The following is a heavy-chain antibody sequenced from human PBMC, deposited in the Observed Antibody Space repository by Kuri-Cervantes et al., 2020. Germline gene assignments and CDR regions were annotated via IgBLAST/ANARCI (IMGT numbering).Heavy chain of an antibody. CDR2: IYHSGST. CDR1: GGSISSGGYY. Sequence: SETLSLTCTVSGGSISSGGYYWVWIRQPPGKGLEWIGYIYHSGSTYYNPSLKSRVTISVDRSKNQFSLKLSSVTAADTAVYYCARAYYYYGMDVWGQGTTVTVSS. CDR3: ARAYYYYGMDV. V-gene: IGHV4-30-2*01. J-gene: IGHJ6*02.